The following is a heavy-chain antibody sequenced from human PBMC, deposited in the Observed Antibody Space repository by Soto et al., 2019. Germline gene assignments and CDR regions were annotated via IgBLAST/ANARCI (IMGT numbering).Heavy chain of an antibody. J-gene: IGHJ4*02. CDR3: AKHNSYYFDY. Sequence: GSLRLSCAASVFTFSSYGMHWVRQAPGKGLEWVAIIPYDGTDKYYADSVKGRFTISRDNSKSTLYLEMNSLRAGDTAVYYCAKHNSYYFDYWGQGTLVTVSS. CDR2: IPYDGTDK. CDR1: VFTFSSYG. D-gene: IGHD1-20*01. V-gene: IGHV3-30*02.